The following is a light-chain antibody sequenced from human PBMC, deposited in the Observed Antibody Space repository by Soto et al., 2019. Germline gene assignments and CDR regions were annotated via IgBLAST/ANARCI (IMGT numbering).Light chain of an antibody. CDR2: AAS. CDR3: QQSYSSP. CDR1: QSISSY. V-gene: IGKV1-39*01. J-gene: IGKJ2*01. Sequence: DIQMTQSPSSLSASVGDRVTITCRASQSISSYLNWYQQKPGKAPKLLIYAASSLQSGVPSRFSGSGSGTDFTLTISSLQHDDFATYYCQQSYSSPFGQGTKLEIK.